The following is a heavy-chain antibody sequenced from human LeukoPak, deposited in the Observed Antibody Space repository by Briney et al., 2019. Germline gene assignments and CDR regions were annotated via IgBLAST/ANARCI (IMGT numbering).Heavy chain of an antibody. D-gene: IGHD3-22*01. Sequence: GASVKVSCKASGGTFSSYAISWVRQAPGQGLEWMGRIIPILGIANYAQKFQGRVTITADKSTSTAYMELSSLRSEDTAVYYCAREVAVVIRDLYWYFDLWGRGTLVTVSS. CDR1: GGTFSSYA. J-gene: IGHJ2*01. CDR2: IIPILGIA. CDR3: AREVAVVIRDLYWYFDL. V-gene: IGHV1-69*04.